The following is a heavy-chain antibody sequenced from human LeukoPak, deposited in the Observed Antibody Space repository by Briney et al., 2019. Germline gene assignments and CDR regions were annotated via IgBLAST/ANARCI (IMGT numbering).Heavy chain of an antibody. CDR1: GFTFSSYG. J-gene: IGHJ4*02. V-gene: IGHV3-30*02. D-gene: IGHD3-22*01. CDR2: IRYDGSNK. Sequence: TGGSLRLSCAASGFTFSSYGMHWVRQAPGKGLEWVAFIRYDGSNKYYADSVNGRFTISRDNSKNTLYLEMNSLRAEDTAVYYCAKVGSSGYYLDYWGQGTLVTVSS. CDR3: AKVGSSGYYLDY.